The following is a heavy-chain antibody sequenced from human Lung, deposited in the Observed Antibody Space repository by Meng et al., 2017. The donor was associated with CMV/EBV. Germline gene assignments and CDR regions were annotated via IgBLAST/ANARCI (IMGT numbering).Heavy chain of an antibody. CDR2: IYHSGGT. Sequence: ELVPAEGQGWGEPSGTTPSPWGASAGPIISSNWWGWVRRPPGKGREGIGEIYHSGGTNYNPSLMSRVTISVDKSKNQFSLNLSTVTAADTAVYYCARVGQWLPIDYWGQGTLVTVSS. J-gene: IGHJ4*02. CDR1: AGPIISSNW. V-gene: IGHV4-4*02. D-gene: IGHD6-19*01. CDR3: ARVGQWLPIDY.